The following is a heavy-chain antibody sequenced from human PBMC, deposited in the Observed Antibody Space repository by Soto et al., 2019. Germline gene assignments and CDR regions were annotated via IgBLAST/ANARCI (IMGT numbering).Heavy chain of an antibody. Sequence: PGGSRGRCWPASGSTFSSYAMSWVRQAPGKGLEWVSAISGSGGSTYYADSVKGRFTISRDNSKNTLYLQMNSLRAEDTAVYYCAKDLPALIAVAGSTGGYDYWGQGTLVTVSS. D-gene: IGHD6-19*01. CDR2: ISGSGGST. J-gene: IGHJ4*02. V-gene: IGHV3-23*01. CDR3: AKDLPALIAVAGSTGGYDY. CDR1: GSTFSSYA.